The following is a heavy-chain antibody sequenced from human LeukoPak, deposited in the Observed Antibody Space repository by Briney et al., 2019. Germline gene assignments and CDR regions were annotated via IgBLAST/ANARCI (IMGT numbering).Heavy chain of an antibody. CDR3: ARGSLVDAYSSSWYGIDY. J-gene: IGHJ4*02. CDR1: GFTFSSYD. Sequence: GGSLRLSCAAPGFTFSSYDMHWVHQATGKGLEWVSAIGTAGDTYYPGSVKGRSTISRENAKNSLYLQMNSLRAGDTAVYYCARGSLVDAYSSSWYGIDYWGQGTLVTVSS. D-gene: IGHD6-13*01. CDR2: IGTAGDT. V-gene: IGHV3-13*01.